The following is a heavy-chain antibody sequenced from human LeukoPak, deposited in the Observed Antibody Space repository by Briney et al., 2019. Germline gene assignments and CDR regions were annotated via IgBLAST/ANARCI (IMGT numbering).Heavy chain of an antibody. Sequence: SVTVSFTASAGTFTIYAISWVRQAPGQGHEWMGGIIPIFGTANYEQKFQVRVTITADKSTSTAYMELSSLRSEDTAVYYCAASGPLRPYYYSYGMDVWGKGTTVTVSS. V-gene: IGHV1-69*06. D-gene: IGHD3-10*01. CDR3: AASGPLRPYYYSYGMDV. CDR1: AGTFTIYA. J-gene: IGHJ6*04. CDR2: IIPIFGTA.